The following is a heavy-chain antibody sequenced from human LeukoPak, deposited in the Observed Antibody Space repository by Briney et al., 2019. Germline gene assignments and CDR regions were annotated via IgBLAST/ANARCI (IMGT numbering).Heavy chain of an antibody. Sequence: ASVKVSCKASGYPFTGYYVHWVRQAPGHGLEWMGIINPSGGSTSYAQKFQGRVIMTGDTSTSTVYMELRSLRSEDTAVYYCARARGSGSYYGHDYYYYYYMDVWGQGTTVTVSS. CDR1: GYPFTGYY. CDR3: ARARGSGSYYGHDYYYYYYMDV. CDR2: INPSGGST. J-gene: IGHJ6*03. V-gene: IGHV1-46*01. D-gene: IGHD3-10*01.